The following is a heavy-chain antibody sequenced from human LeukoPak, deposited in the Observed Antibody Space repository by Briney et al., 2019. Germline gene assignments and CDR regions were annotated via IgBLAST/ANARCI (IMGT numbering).Heavy chain of an antibody. V-gene: IGHV3-23*01. CDR3: AKCYSNNWSDAFDI. J-gene: IGHJ3*02. Sequence: GGSLRLSCAASGFTFSNYVMSWVRQAPGKGLEWVSVISGSGSFAYYADSVKGRFTISRDNSKYTMYLKMNGLRAEDTAVYYCAKCYSNNWSDAFDIWGQGTMVTVSS. D-gene: IGHD6-13*01. CDR2: ISGSGSFA. CDR1: GFTFSNYV.